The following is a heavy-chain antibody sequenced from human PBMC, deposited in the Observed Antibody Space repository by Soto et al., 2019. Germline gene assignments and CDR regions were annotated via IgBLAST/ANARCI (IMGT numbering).Heavy chain of an antibody. CDR2: VSIGGST. CDR3: AKRRGAGGHFDY. V-gene: IGHV3-23*01. J-gene: IGHJ4*02. D-gene: IGHD2-15*01. Sequence: DVQLLESGGGLVQPEGSLRLSCAASGFTLSNYAMGWVRQGPGKGLEWVAVVSIGGSTHYADSVSGRFTISRDNSKNTLSLPMNRLTAEHTDVYFCAKRRGAGGHFDYWGQGALVTVSS. CDR1: GFTLSNYA.